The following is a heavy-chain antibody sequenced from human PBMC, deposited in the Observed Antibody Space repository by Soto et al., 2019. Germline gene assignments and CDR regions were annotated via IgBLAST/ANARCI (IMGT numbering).Heavy chain of an antibody. V-gene: IGHV3-23*01. CDR3: VRKNPGTRPFDY. J-gene: IGHJ4*01. CDR2: IGTDSNT. Sequence: GGSLRLSCAASGFTFRSFTMNWVRQAPGKGLEWVSAIGTDSNTYYADSVKGRFAISRDNSRTTLYLQMNSLRAEDTALYYCVRKNPGTRPFDYWGQGTLVTVSS. CDR1: GFTFRSFT.